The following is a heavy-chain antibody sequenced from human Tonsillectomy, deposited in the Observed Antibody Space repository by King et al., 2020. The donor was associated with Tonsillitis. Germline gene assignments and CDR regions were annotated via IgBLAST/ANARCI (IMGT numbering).Heavy chain of an antibody. J-gene: IGHJ4*02. Sequence: VQLVESGAEVKKPGESLKISCKGSGYSFTSYWIGWVRQIPGKGLEWIGIIYPGDSDTRYSPPFQGQVTISAAQSISTAYLQWSSLKASDTAMYYCARGEVGYYYDSSGEYYFDYWGQGTLVTVSS. CDR2: IYPGDSDT. V-gene: IGHV5-51*01. CDR1: GYSFTSYW. D-gene: IGHD3-22*01. CDR3: ARGEVGYYYDSSGEYYFDY.